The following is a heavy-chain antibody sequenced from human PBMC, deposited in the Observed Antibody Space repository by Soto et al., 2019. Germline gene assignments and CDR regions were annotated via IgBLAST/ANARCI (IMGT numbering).Heavy chain of an antibody. D-gene: IGHD4-17*01. CDR3: ASDATTVVTPYNWFDP. Sequence: QVQLVESGGGVVQPGRSLRLSCAASGFTFSSHAMHWVRQAPGKGLEWVAVISYDGSNKYYADSVKGRFTISRDNSKNTLYLQMNSLRAEDTAVYYCASDATTVVTPYNWFDPWGQGTLVTVSS. V-gene: IGHV3-30-3*01. J-gene: IGHJ5*02. CDR1: GFTFSSHA. CDR2: ISYDGSNK.